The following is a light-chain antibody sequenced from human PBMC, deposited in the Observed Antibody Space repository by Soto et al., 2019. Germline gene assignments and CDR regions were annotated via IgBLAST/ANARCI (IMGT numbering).Light chain of an antibody. Sequence: DIQMTQSPSSLSASVGDRVTITCRASQSIISHLNWYQQKPGKAPNLLIYRASSVQSGVPSRFSGSGSWTDFTLTISSLHPEDFATYYCQQTYLFPLTFGGGTKVQIK. CDR2: RAS. CDR1: QSIISH. V-gene: IGKV1-39*01. J-gene: IGKJ4*01. CDR3: QQTYLFPLT.